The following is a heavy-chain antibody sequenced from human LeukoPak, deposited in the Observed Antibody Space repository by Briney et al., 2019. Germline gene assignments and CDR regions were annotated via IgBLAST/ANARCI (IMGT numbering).Heavy chain of an antibody. CDR3: ARAPGRIAAAIFDY. CDR1: GGSISSSSYY. Sequence: SETLSLTCTVSGGSISSSSYYWGWIRQPPGKGLEWIGSIYYSGSTYYNPSLKSRVTISVGTSKNQFSLKLSSVTAADTAVYYCARAPGRIAAAIFDYWGQGTLVTVSS. J-gene: IGHJ4*02. D-gene: IGHD6-13*01. CDR2: IYYSGST. V-gene: IGHV4-39*07.